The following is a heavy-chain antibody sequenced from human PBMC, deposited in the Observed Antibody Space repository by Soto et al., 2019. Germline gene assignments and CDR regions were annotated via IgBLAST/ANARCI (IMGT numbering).Heavy chain of an antibody. J-gene: IGHJ4*02. CDR3: ASHDYGGFGL. Sequence: QLQLQESGPGLVKPSETLSLTCTVSGGSISRSSYYWGWIRQPPGKGLEWIGSIYYSGSTYYNPSLXSXSXIXXDTSTNQFSLKLSSVTAADTAVYYCASHDYGGFGLWGQGTLVTVSS. CDR1: GGSISRSSYY. CDR2: IYYSGST. D-gene: IGHD4-17*01. V-gene: IGHV4-39*01.